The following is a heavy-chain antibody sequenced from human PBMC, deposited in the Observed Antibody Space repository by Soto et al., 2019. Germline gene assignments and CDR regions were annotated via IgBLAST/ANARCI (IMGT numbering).Heavy chain of an antibody. CDR1: GGSISSSSYY. CDR3: ARLPRRNYAFDI. Sequence: SETLSLTCTVSGGSISSSSYYWGWIRQPPGKGLEWIGSIYYSGSTYYNPSLKSRVTISVDTSKNQFSLKLSSLTAADTAVYYCARLPRRNYAFDIWGQGTMVTVSS. D-gene: IGHD1-7*01. J-gene: IGHJ3*02. V-gene: IGHV4-39*01. CDR2: IYYSGST.